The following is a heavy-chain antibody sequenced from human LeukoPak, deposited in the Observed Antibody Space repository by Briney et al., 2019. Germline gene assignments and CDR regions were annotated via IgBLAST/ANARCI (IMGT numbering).Heavy chain of an antibody. V-gene: IGHV3-48*03. D-gene: IGHD3-16*01. J-gene: IGHJ4*02. CDR3: ARGGMMTMYY. Sequence: QPRGSLRLSCAASGFTFSSYEMNWVRQAPGKGLEWISYISNSGNTKHYADSVKGRFTISRDNAKNSLYLQMNSLRAEDTAVYYCARGGMMTMYYWGQGTLVTVPS. CDR2: ISNSGNTK. CDR1: GFTFSSYE.